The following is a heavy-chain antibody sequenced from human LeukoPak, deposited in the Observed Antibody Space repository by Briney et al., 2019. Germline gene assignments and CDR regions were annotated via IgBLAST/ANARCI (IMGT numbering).Heavy chain of an antibody. CDR1: GGSISSSSYY. J-gene: IGHJ4*02. CDR2: IYYSGST. CDR3: ARQWGSGWYPGDFDY. D-gene: IGHD6-19*01. V-gene: IGHV4-39*01. Sequence: PSETLFLTCTVSGGSISSSSYYWGWIRQPPGKGLERIGSIYYSGSTYYNPSLKSRVTISVDTSKNQFSLKLSSVTAADTAVYYCARQWGSGWYPGDFDYWGQGTLVTVSS.